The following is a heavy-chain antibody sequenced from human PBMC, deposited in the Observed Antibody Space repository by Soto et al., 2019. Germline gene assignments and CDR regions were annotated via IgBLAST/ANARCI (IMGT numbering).Heavy chain of an antibody. J-gene: IGHJ6*02. D-gene: IGHD3-9*01. Sequence: VKVSCKASGYTFTSYGISWVRQAPGQGLEWMGWISAYNGNTNYAQKLQGRVTMTTDTSTSTAYMELRSLRSDDTAVYYCARGKNYDILTGYLYYYGMDVWGQGTTVTVSS. V-gene: IGHV1-18*01. CDR2: ISAYNGNT. CDR1: GYTFTSYG. CDR3: ARGKNYDILTGYLYYYGMDV.